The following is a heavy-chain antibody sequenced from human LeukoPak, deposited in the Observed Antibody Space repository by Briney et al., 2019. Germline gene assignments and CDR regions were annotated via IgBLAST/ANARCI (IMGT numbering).Heavy chain of an antibody. CDR3: AKAGDTTGYYPAYYYYMDV. D-gene: IGHD3-22*01. V-gene: IGHV4-38-2*02. J-gene: IGHJ6*03. CDR2: VSHTGDS. Sequence: SETLSLTCTVSGYSFNAGYYGGWIRQPPGKGLEWIGGVSHTGDSYYNPSLRSRVTISLHTSKIQFSLNLSSVTAADTAVYYCAKAGDTTGYYPAYYYYMDVWGKGTTVTVSS. CDR1: GYSFNAGYY.